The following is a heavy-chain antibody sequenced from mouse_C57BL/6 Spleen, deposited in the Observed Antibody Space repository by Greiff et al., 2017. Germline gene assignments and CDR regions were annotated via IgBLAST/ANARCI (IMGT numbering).Heavy chain of an antibody. CDR2: IYPGDGDT. CDR3: ARGDY. V-gene: IGHV1-82*01. Sequence: QVQLQQSGPELVKPGASVKISCKASGYAFSSSWMNWVKQRPGKGLEWIGRIYPGDGDTNYNEKFKSKATLTVDKSSSTAYMQLSSLTSEDSAVYYCARGDYWGQGTTLTVSS. CDR1: GYAFSSSW. J-gene: IGHJ2*01.